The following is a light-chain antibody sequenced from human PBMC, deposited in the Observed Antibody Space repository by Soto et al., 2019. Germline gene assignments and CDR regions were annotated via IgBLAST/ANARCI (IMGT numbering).Light chain of an antibody. Sequence: DVVMTQSPLSLPVTLGQPASISCRSSQSLVHSVGNTYFNWFHQRPGQSPRRLIYKVSNRDSGVPDRFSGSGSGTDFTLQISRVEAEDVGIYYCMQGTHWPPTFGQGTKV. CDR1: QSLVHSVGNTY. CDR3: MQGTHWPPT. V-gene: IGKV2-30*02. CDR2: KVS. J-gene: IGKJ1*01.